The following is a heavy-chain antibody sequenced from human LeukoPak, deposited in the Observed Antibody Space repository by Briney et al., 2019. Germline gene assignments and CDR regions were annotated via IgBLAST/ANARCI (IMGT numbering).Heavy chain of an antibody. V-gene: IGHV3-23*01. CDR2: ISGSGGST. D-gene: IGHD3-22*01. J-gene: IGHJ4*02. CDR3: AHFYGSSFDY. Sequence: GGSLRLSCAASGFTFRSYGMSWVRQAPGKGLEWVSGISGSGGSTYYADSVKGRFTISRDNSKNTLYLQMNSLRAEDTAIYYCAHFYGSSFDYWGQGTLVTVSS. CDR1: GFTFRSYG.